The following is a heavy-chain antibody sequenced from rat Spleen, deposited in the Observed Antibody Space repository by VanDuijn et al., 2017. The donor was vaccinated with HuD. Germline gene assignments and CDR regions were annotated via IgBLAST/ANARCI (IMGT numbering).Heavy chain of an antibody. CDR2: ISIGGGNS. CDR1: GFTFSNYY. V-gene: IGHV5-25*01. J-gene: IGHJ3*01. Sequence: EVQLVESGGGLVQPGRSMKLSCAASGFTFSNYYMAWVRQAPTKGLEWVASISIGGGNSNYRDSVKGRFTVSRDNAKSTLYLQMDSLRSEDTATYYCARNWFAYWGQGTLVTVSS. CDR3: ARNWFAY.